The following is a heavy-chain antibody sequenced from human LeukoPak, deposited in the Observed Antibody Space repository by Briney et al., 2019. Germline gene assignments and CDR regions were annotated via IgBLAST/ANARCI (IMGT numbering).Heavy chain of an antibody. D-gene: IGHD3-22*01. J-gene: IGHJ4*02. CDR3: ARDYYDNSGYYYLDY. Sequence: ASVKVSCKASGYTFTSYGISWVRQAPGQGLEWMGWISAYNGNTNYAQKLQGRVTMTTDTSTSTAYMELRSLRSDDTAVYYCARDYYDNSGYYYLDYWGQGTLVTVSS. CDR1: GYTFTSYG. V-gene: IGHV1-18*01. CDR2: ISAYNGNT.